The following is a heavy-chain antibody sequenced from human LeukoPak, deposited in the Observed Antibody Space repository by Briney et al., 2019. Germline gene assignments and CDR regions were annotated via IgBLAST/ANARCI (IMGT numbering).Heavy chain of an antibody. D-gene: IGHD4-11*01. CDR3: ASTVGTGYDY. CDR2: INHSGST. Sequence: PSETLSLTCAVYGGSFSGYYWSWIRQPPGKGLEWIGEINHSGSTNYNPSLKSRVTISVDTSKNQFSLKLSSVTAADTAVYYCASTVGTGYDYWGQGTLVTVSS. J-gene: IGHJ4*02. V-gene: IGHV4-34*01. CDR1: GGSFSGYY.